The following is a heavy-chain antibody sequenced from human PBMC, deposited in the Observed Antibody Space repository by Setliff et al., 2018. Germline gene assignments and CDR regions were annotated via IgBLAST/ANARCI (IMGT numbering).Heavy chain of an antibody. CDR2: ISAFNGYT. CDR1: GFTFTIYG. Sequence: ASVKVSCKASGFTFTIYGVNWVRQAPGQGLEWMGWISAFNGYTQYSQKFKGRITVTTDTSTTTAYMELRSLRADDTAVYYCARINFYVSSGYYYAPDYWGPGTLVTVS. V-gene: IGHV1-18*01. D-gene: IGHD3-22*01. CDR3: ARINFYVSSGYYYAPDY. J-gene: IGHJ4*02.